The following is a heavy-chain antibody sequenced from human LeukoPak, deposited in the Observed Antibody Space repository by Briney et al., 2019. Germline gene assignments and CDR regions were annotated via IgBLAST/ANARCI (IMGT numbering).Heavy chain of an antibody. CDR2: ISDSGSAT. Sequence: GGSLRLSCAASGFTFNNYAMSWVRQAPGKGLEWVSAISDSGSATNYADSVKGRFTISRDNSKNTLYLQMNSLRAEDTAVYYCAKPVLRFLEWCFDYWGQGTLVTVSS. D-gene: IGHD3-3*01. CDR1: GFTFNNYA. J-gene: IGHJ4*02. CDR3: AKPVLRFLEWCFDY. V-gene: IGHV3-23*01.